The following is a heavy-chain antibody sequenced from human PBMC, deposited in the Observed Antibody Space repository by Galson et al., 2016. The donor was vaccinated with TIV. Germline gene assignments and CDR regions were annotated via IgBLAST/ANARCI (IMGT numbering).Heavy chain of an antibody. J-gene: IGHJ4*02. Sequence: SLRLSCAASGFTFSSSRMSWVRQAPGKGLEWVSSISSSSTYIYYAASVKGRLTISRDNAKNSLYLQMDSLRVEDTAVYYCANWGAAVDSYWAQGTLVTVSS. D-gene: IGHD6-13*01. V-gene: IGHV3-21*01. CDR3: ANWGAAVDSY. CDR2: ISSSSTYI. CDR1: GFTFSSSR.